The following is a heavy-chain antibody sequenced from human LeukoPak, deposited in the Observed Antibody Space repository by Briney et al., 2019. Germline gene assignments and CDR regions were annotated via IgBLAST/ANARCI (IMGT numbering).Heavy chain of an antibody. Sequence: ASVKVSCKASGYTFTAYYIHWVRQAPGQGLEWMGRINPKNGDTNYAQKFQDRVTMTRDTSISTAYMELSRLRSDDTAVYYCAREGGTVTTFDYWGQGTLVTVSS. J-gene: IGHJ4*02. V-gene: IGHV1-2*06. CDR2: INPKNGDT. CDR1: GYTFTAYY. CDR3: AREGGTVTTFDY. D-gene: IGHD4-17*01.